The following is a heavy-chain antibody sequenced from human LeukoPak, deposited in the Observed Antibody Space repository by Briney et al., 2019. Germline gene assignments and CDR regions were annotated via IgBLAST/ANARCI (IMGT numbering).Heavy chain of an antibody. CDR3: ARGRYSGYDPFDY. CDR1: GFTLSSYG. CDR2: IWYDGSNK. J-gene: IGHJ4*02. D-gene: IGHD5-12*01. V-gene: IGHV3-33*08. Sequence: GGSLRLSCAASGFTLSSYGMHWVRQAPGKGLEWVAVIWYDGSNKYYADSVKGRFTISRDNSKNTLSLQMNSLRAEDTAVYYCARGRYSGYDPFDYWGQGTLVTVSS.